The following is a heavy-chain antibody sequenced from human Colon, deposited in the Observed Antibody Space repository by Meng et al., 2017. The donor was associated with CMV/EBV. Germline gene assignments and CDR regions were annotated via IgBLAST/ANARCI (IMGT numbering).Heavy chain of an antibody. CDR1: GFTFSSYE. D-gene: IGHD1-26*01. V-gene: IGHV3-48*03. CDR3: APNIEGSYYEITTPGY. J-gene: IGHJ4*02. Sequence: LSLTCAASGFTFSSYEMNWVRQAPGKGLEWVSYISSSGSTIYYADSVKGRFTISRDNAKNSLYLQMNSLRAEDTAVYYCAPNIEGSYYEITTPGYWGQGTLVTVSS. CDR2: ISSSGSTI.